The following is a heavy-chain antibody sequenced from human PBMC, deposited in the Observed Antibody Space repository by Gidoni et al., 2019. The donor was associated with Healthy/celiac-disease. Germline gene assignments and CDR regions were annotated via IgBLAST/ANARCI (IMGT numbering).Heavy chain of an antibody. V-gene: IGHV3-21*01. CDR3: ARDLGDFWSGYGMDV. Sequence: EVQLVESGGGLVKPGGSLRLSCAASGFTFSSYSMNWVRQAPGKGLEWVSSISSSSSYIYYADSVKGRFTISRDNAKNSLYLQMNSLRAEDTAVYYCARDLGDFWSGYGMDVWGQGTTVTVSS. CDR1: GFTFSSYS. D-gene: IGHD3-3*01. CDR2: ISSSSSYI. J-gene: IGHJ6*02.